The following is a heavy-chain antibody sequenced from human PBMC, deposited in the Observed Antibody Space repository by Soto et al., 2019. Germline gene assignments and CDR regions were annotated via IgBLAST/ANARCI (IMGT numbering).Heavy chain of an antibody. V-gene: IGHV5-51*01. Sequence: GESLKISCKGSGYSFTSYWIGWVRQMPGKGLEWMGIIDPGDSDTSYSPSFQGQVTISADKSISTAYLQWSSLKASDTAMYYCAAIAAAGPFDYYYYYGMDVWGQGTTVTVSS. J-gene: IGHJ6*02. CDR2: IDPGDSDT. CDR3: AAIAAAGPFDYYYYYGMDV. CDR1: GYSFTSYW. D-gene: IGHD6-13*01.